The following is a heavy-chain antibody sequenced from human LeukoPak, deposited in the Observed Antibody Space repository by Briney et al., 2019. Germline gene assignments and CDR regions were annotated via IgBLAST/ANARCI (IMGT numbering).Heavy chain of an antibody. D-gene: IGHD3-10*02. CDR3: ARARRVAVRGLYFDF. CDR2: IHHSGSA. V-gene: IGHV4-59*01. J-gene: IGHJ4*02. Sequence: PSETLSLTCTVSGHSITNYYWSCIRHSPGKGLESIGFIHHSGSANYNPSLKSRVTMSVDTSKNQFSLKMSSVTAADTAVYHCARARRVAVRGLYFDFWGQRALVTVSS. CDR1: GHSITNYY.